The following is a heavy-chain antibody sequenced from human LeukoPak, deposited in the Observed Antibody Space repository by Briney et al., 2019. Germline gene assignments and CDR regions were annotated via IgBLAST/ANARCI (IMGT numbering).Heavy chain of an antibody. J-gene: IGHJ4*02. V-gene: IGHV3-30*18. CDR3: AKDFMATIDY. CDR1: GFTFSSYG. CDR2: ISYDGSNK. D-gene: IGHD3-10*01. Sequence: PGRSLRLSCAASGFTFSSYGIHWVRQAPGKGLEWVAVISYDGSNKYYADSVKGRFTISRDNSKNTLYLQMNTLRAEDTAVYYCAKDFMATIDYWGQGTLVTVSS.